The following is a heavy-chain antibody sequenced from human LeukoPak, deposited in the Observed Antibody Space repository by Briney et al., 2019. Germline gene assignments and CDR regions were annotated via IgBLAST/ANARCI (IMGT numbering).Heavy chain of an antibody. D-gene: IGHD3-22*01. J-gene: IGHJ4*02. CDR2: INHSGST. V-gene: IGHV4-34*01. Sequence: SETLSLTCAVYGGSFSGYYWSWTRQPPGKGLEWIGEINHSGSTNYNPSLKSRVTISVDTSKNQFSLKLSSVTAADTAVYYCLAGGRYYDSSGYGNSDYWGQGTLVTVFS. CDR1: GGSFSGYY. CDR3: LAGGRYYDSSGYGNSDY.